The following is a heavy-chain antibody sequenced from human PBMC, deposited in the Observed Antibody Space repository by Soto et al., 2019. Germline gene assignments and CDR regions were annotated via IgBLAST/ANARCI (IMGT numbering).Heavy chain of an antibody. CDR3: ARDPEYSYGYN. Sequence: ASVKVSCKASGYTFTSYAMHWVRQAPGQRLEWMGWINAGNGNTKYSQKFQGRVTITRDTSASTAYMELSSLRSEDTAVYSCARDPEYSYGYNWGQGTLVTVSS. D-gene: IGHD5-18*01. CDR1: GYTFTSYA. V-gene: IGHV1-3*01. J-gene: IGHJ4*02. CDR2: INAGNGNT.